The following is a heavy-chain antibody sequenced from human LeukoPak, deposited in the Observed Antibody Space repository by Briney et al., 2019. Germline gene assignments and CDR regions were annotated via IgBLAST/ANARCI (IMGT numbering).Heavy chain of an antibody. Sequence: PGGSLRLSCAASGFTFSDYYMSWIRQAPGEGLEWVSYISSSGSTIYYADSVKCRFTISRDNAKNSLYLQMNSLRAEDTAVYYCAREMYWASGAAVGYWGQGTLVTVSS. CDR1: GFTFSDYY. CDR2: ISSSGSTI. V-gene: IGHV3-11*01. D-gene: IGHD6-13*01. CDR3: AREMYWASGAAVGY. J-gene: IGHJ4*02.